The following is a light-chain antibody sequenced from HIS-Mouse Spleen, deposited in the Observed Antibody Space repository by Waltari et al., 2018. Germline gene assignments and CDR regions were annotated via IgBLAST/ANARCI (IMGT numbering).Light chain of an antibody. CDR3: QQYNNWPPWT. V-gene: IGKV3-15*01. J-gene: IGKJ1*01. Sequence: EIVMTQSPATLSVSPGERATLSCRASQSVSSNLAWDQQKPGQAPRLLIYGAPTRATGIPARFSGSGSGTEFTLTISSMQSEDFAVYYCQQYNNWPPWTFGQGTKVEIK. CDR2: GAP. CDR1: QSVSSN.